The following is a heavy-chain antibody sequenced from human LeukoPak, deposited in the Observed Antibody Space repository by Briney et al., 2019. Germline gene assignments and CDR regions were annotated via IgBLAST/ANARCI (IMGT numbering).Heavy chain of an antibody. J-gene: IGHJ4*02. Sequence: GESLKISCQVSGYSFPIYWIAWVRQMPGKGLEWMGIIYPSDSDTKYSKSFQGQVTISVDKSLRTAYLQWNSLKASDTAIYYCARRSGHGSDGYYLFDFWGQGTLVTVSS. CDR1: GYSFPIYW. CDR3: ARRSGHGSDGYYLFDF. V-gene: IGHV5-51*01. CDR2: IYPSDSDT. D-gene: IGHD3-10*01.